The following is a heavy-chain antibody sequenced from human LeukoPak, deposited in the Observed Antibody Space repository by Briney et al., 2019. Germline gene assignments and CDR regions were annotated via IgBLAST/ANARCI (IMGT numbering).Heavy chain of an antibody. J-gene: IGHJ3*02. CDR2: IYPGDSDT. CDR3: ARHGREAYYYDSSGYSYAFDI. Sequence: GESLKISCKGSGYSFTSYWIGWVRQMPGKGLEWMGIIYPGDSDTRYSPSFQGQVTISADKSISTAYLQWSSLKASDTAMYYCARHGREAYYYDSSGYSYAFDIWGQGTMVTVSS. D-gene: IGHD3-22*01. CDR1: GYSFTSYW. V-gene: IGHV5-51*01.